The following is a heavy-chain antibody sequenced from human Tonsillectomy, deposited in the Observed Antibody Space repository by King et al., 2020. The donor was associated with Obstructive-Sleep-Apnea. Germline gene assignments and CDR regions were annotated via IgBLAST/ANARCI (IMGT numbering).Heavy chain of an antibody. CDR1: GGSFSGYY. J-gene: IGHJ4*02. CDR2: INHIGST. Sequence: VQLQQWGAGLLKPSETLSLTCAVYGGSFSGYYWSWIRQPPGKGLEWMGEINHIGSTNYNPSLKSRVTISVDTSKNQFSLTLSSVTAADTAVYYCARGPVGYDFWSGYYYYFDYWGQGTLVTVSS. D-gene: IGHD3-3*01. V-gene: IGHV4-34*01. CDR3: ARGPVGYDFWSGYYYYFDY.